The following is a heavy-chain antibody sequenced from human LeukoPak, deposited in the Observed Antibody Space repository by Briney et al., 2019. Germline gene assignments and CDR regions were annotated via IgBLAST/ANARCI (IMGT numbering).Heavy chain of an antibody. CDR3: ARLFGELLLPSDHFYYMDV. Sequence: ASVKVSCKASGYTFTSYGVSWVRQAPGQGLEWMGWISPYNGNTDHAQKFQGRVTMTTDTFTSTAYMDLRSLRSDDTAVYYCARLFGELLLPSDHFYYMDVWGKGTAVTVSS. CDR2: ISPYNGNT. V-gene: IGHV1-18*01. J-gene: IGHJ6*03. CDR1: GYTFTSYG. D-gene: IGHD3-10*02.